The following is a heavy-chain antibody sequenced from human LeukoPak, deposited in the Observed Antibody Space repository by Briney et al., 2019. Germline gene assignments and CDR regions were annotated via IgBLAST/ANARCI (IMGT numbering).Heavy chain of an antibody. V-gene: IGHV4-59*01. CDR3: ARSRDSSSWSALDY. Sequence: PSETPSLTCTVSGGSISSYYWSWIRQPPGKGLEWIGYIYYSGSTNYNPSLKSRVTISVDTSKNQFSLKLTSVTAADTAVYFCARSRDSSSWSALDYWGQGTLVTVSS. CDR1: GGSISSYY. CDR2: IYYSGST. J-gene: IGHJ4*02. D-gene: IGHD6-13*01.